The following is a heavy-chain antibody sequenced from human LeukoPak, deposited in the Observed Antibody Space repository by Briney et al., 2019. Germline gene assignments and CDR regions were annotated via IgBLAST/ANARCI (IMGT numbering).Heavy chain of an antibody. J-gene: IGHJ4*02. CDR3: ARDRGPRTGFMVREAYDY. D-gene: IGHD3-10*01. V-gene: IGHV3-74*01. CDR1: GFTFSDYW. Sequence: GGSLRLSCAASGFTFSDYWIHWVRQAPGKGLVWVSRINTDGSITNYADSVKGRFSISRDNAKNTLYLQMSSLRAEDTAVYYCARDRGPRTGFMVREAYDYWGQGTLVTVSS. CDR2: INTDGSIT.